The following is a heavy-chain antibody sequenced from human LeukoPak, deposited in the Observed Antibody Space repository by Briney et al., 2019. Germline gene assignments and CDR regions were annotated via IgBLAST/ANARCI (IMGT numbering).Heavy chain of an antibody. J-gene: IGHJ4*02. Sequence: PSETLSLTCTVFGGSISNSGYYWGWIRQSPGKGLEWIGSVYYSRGTYYNPSLKSRVTMSVDTTKNQFSLKLSSVTAADTAIYYCARLLVRVITSDNGDYWGQGTLVTVSS. CDR2: VYYSRGT. D-gene: IGHD3-22*01. V-gene: IGHV4-39*01. CDR3: ARLLVRVITSDNGDY. CDR1: GGSISNSGYY.